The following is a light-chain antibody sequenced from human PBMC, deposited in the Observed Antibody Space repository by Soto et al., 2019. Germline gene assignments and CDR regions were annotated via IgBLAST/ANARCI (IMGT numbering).Light chain of an antibody. CDR1: QSVSGY. CDR2: DAS. Sequence: DIVLTHSPVTLSLYPGERATPSCRASQSVSGYLVWYQQKPGQAPRLLIYDASTRAAGIPARFIGSGSGTDFTLTISSLEPEDSAVYYCQQHLGRHTFGQGTKVDI. V-gene: IGKV3-11*01. CDR3: QQHLGRHT. J-gene: IGKJ1*01.